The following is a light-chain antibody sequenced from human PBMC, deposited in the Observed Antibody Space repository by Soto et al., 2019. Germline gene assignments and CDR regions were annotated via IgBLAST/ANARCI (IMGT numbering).Light chain of an antibody. J-gene: IGLJ2*01. CDR1: SSNIGAGYD. CDR3: QSYDSSVV. Sequence: QAVVTQPPSVSGAPGQRVTISCTGSSSNIGAGYDVHWYQQLPGTAPKLLIYSNTKRPSGVPDRFSGSRSGTSASLAITGLQADDEADYYCQSYDSSVVFGGGTKLTVL. CDR2: SNT. V-gene: IGLV1-40*01.